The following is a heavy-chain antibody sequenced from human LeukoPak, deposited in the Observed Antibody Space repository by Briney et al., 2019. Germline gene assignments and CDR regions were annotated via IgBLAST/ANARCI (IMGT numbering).Heavy chain of an antibody. CDR1: GFTFSSYE. Sequence: GGSLRLSCAASGFTFSSYEMNWVRQAPGKGLQWVSYISSSGSTIKYADSVKGRFTISRGNARNSVYLQMTSLRAEDTAVYYCARVFGAGYSDYWGQGTLVTVSS. CDR3: ARVFGAGYSDY. J-gene: IGHJ4*02. D-gene: IGHD4/OR15-4a*01. V-gene: IGHV3-48*03. CDR2: ISSSGSTI.